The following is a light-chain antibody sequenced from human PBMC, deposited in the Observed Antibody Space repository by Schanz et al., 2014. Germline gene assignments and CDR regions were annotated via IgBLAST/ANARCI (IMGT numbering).Light chain of an antibody. V-gene: IGKV3-15*01. J-gene: IGKJ1*01. CDR3: QQYSNWQT. CDR2: GAS. Sequence: EIVLTQSPGTLSLSPGERATLSCRASQSVSSSYLAWYQQKPGQAPRLLIYGASTRATGIPVRFSGSGSGTEFTLTISSLQSEDFAVYYCQQYSNWQTFGQGTKVEIK. CDR1: QSVSSSY.